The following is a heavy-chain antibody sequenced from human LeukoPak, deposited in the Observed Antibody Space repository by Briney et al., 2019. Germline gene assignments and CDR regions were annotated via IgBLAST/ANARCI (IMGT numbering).Heavy chain of an antibody. CDR2: IYYSGST. CDR3: ARGWTSHRQQLAFYYFAY. Sequence: SETLSLTCTVSGGSISSSSYYWGWIRQPPGKGREWIERIYYSGSTYYNPSLKSRFTISVDTSKKQFFLKLRSVTAAATAVYYCARGWTSHRQQLAFYYFAYCGHGTLVTVSS. D-gene: IGHD6-13*01. V-gene: IGHV4-39*07. CDR1: GGSISSSSYY. J-gene: IGHJ4*01.